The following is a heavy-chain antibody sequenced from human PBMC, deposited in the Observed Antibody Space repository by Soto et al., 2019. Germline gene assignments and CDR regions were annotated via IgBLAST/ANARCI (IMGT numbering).Heavy chain of an antibody. J-gene: IGHJ4*02. CDR3: ARGPGPSFGGDYVDY. D-gene: IGHD3-10*01. Sequence: GGSLTLSRALSGCSVSSKFIIWFRQAPGKGLEWVSVMYSSATTHDADSVKGRFTISRDNSKNTLYLQMNSLRAEDTAVYYCARGPGPSFGGDYVDYWGQGTLVTVSS. CDR1: GCSVSSKF. CDR2: MYSSATT. V-gene: IGHV3-53*01.